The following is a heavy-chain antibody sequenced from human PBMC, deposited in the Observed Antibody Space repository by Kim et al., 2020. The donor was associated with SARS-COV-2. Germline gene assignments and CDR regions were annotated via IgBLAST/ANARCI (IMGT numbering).Heavy chain of an antibody. CDR3: ARARLAARRWFDP. D-gene: IGHD6-6*01. Sequence: YHPSLKSRVRISVDTSKTQCSLKLCAVTAADTAVYDCARARLAARRWFDPWGQGTLVTVSS. J-gene: IGHJ5*02. V-gene: IGHV4-31*02.